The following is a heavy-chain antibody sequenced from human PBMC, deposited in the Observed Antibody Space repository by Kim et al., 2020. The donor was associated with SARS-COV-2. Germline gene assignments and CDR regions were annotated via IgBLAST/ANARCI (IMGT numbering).Heavy chain of an antibody. J-gene: IGHJ5*02. CDR1: GDSVSSNSAA. CDR2: TYYRSKWYN. Sequence: SQTLSLTCAISGDSVSSNSAAWNWIRQSPSRGLEWLGRTYYRSKWYNDYAVSVKSRISINPDTSKNQFSLQMNSVTPEDTAVYYCARDFRSAAGIWSWFDPWGQGTLVTVSS. D-gene: IGHD6-13*01. CDR3: ARDFRSAAGIWSWFDP. V-gene: IGHV6-1*01.